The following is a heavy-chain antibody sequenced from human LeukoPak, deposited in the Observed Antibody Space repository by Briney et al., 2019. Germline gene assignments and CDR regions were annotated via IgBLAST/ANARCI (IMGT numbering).Heavy chain of an antibody. J-gene: IGHJ5*02. CDR3: ARGAYFYGSGINWFHP. D-gene: IGHD3-10*01. Sequence: SETLSLTCTVSGGSISSGGYSWSWIRQPPGKGLEWIGCIYYSGTTYYSPSLKSRVTISLDTSKTHFSLKLSSVTAADTAVYYCARGAYFYGSGINWFHPWGAGTPITVSS. V-gene: IGHV4-30-4*07. CDR1: GGSISSGGYS. CDR2: IYYSGTT.